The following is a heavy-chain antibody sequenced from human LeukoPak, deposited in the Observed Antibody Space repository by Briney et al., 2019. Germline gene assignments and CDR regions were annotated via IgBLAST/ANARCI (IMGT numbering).Heavy chain of an antibody. CDR2: IYYSGST. V-gene: IGHV4-59*08. CDR1: GGSISSYY. J-gene: IGHJ4*02. Sequence: SETLSLTCTVSGGSISSYYWSWIRQPPGKRLEWIGYIYYSGSTNYNPSLKSRVTISVDTSKNQFSLKLSSVTAADTAVYYCARHGPGDYGDYGFDYWGQGTLVTVSS. CDR3: ARHGPGDYGDYGFDY. D-gene: IGHD4-17*01.